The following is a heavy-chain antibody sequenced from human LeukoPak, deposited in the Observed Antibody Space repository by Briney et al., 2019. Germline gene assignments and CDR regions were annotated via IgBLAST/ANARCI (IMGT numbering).Heavy chain of an antibody. J-gene: IGHJ3*02. D-gene: IGHD6-6*01. CDR2: IPYDGSKE. CDR1: GITLSSYG. V-gene: IGHV3-30*02. CDR3: ARDMTLSIAARPAAHFHAFDI. Sequence: QAGGSLRLSCAASGITLSSYGMHWVRQAPGKGLEWMAFIPYDGSKEYYADSVKGRFTISRDNAKNSLYLQMNSLRAEDTAVYYCARDMTLSIAARPAAHFHAFDIWGQGTMVTVSS.